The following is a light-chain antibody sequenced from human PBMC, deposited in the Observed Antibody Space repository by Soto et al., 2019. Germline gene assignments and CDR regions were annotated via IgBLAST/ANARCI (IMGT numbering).Light chain of an antibody. CDR1: SSDVVGYNY. J-gene: IGLJ1*01. CDR2: EVS. V-gene: IGLV2-8*01. Sequence: QSALTQPPSASGSPVQSVTISCTGTSSDVVGYNYVSWYQQHPGKAPKLMIYEVSKRPSGVPDRFSGSKSGNTASLTVSGLQAEDEADYYCSSYAGSNNVVYVFGTGTKVTVL. CDR3: SSYAGSNNVVYV.